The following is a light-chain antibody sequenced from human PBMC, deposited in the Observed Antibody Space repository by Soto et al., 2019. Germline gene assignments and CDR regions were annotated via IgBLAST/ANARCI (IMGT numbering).Light chain of an antibody. V-gene: IGKV3-11*01. CDR1: QSVSSY. CDR2: DAY. J-gene: IGKJ5*01. CDR3: QQRSNWPSIT. Sequence: EIVLTQSPATLSLSPGERATLSFRASQSVSSYLAWYQQKPGQAPRLLIYDAYNRATGIPASFSGSGSVTDFTLTISSLEPEDFAVYYCQQRSNWPSITFGQGTRLEIK.